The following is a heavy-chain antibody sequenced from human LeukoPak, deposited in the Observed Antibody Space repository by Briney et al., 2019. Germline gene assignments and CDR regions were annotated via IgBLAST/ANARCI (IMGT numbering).Heavy chain of an antibody. CDR3: AKAPDSSGRYYLDY. J-gene: IGHJ4*02. CDR2: VSGSGDST. D-gene: IGHD6-19*01. Sequence: GASLRLSCAASEFTFRSYAMSWVRQAPGKGLEWVSGVSGSGDSTYYADTVKGRFTISRDNSKDTLYLQMNSLRADDTAVYYCAKAPDSSGRYYLDYWGQGTLVTVSS. V-gene: IGHV3-23*01. CDR1: EFTFRSYA.